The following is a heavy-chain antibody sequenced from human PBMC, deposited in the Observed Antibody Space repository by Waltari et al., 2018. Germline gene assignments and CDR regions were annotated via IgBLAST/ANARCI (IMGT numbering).Heavy chain of an antibody. CDR1: GYTFTSYA. Sequence: QVQLVQSGAEVKKPGASVKVSCKASGYTFTSYAMHWVRQAPGHRLEWMGWINAGNGNTKYSQKFQGRVTITRDTSASTAYMELSSLRSEDTAVYYCAREDLTMVRGVISADAFDIWGQGTMVTVSS. V-gene: IGHV1-3*01. CDR2: INAGNGNT. CDR3: AREDLTMVRGVISADAFDI. D-gene: IGHD3-10*01. J-gene: IGHJ3*02.